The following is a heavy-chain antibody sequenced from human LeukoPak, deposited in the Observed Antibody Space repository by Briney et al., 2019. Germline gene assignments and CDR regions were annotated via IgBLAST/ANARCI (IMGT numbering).Heavy chain of an antibody. J-gene: IGHJ4*02. V-gene: IGHV4-4*07. CDR1: GGSISSYY. Sequence: SETLSLTCTVSGGSISSYYWSWIRQPAGKGLEWIGRIYTSGSTNYNPSLKSRVTMSVDTSKNQFSLKLSSVTAADTAVYYCAGAEHYYDSSGSFSRWGQGTLVTVPS. CDR3: AGAEHYYDSSGSFSR. CDR2: IYTSGST. D-gene: IGHD3-22*01.